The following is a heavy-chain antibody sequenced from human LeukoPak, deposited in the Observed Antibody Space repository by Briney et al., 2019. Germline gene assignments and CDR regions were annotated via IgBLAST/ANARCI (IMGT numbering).Heavy chain of an antibody. J-gene: IGHJ4*02. CDR3: ARGYKWLRPFDY. D-gene: IGHD5-12*01. CDR1: GYSISSGYY. V-gene: IGHV4-38-2*02. Sequence: SETLSLTCTVSGYSISSGYYWGWIRQPPGKGLEWIGSIYYSGSTYYNPSLKSRVTILVDTSKNQFSLKLSSVTAADTAVYYCARGYKWLRPFDYWGQGTLVTVSS. CDR2: IYYSGST.